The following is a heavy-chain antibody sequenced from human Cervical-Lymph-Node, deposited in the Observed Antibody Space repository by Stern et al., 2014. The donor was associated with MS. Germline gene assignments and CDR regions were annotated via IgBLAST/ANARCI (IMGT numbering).Heavy chain of an antibody. Sequence: QAQLQESGPGLVKPSETLSLTCNVSGGSISSYYWSWIRQPPGKGLEWIGYIYYSGSTNYNPSLKSRVTISVDTSKNQFSLKLSSVTAADTAVYYCARGSYGEPFDYWGQGTLVTVSS. V-gene: IGHV4-59*01. CDR1: GGSISSYY. CDR3: ARGSYGEPFDY. J-gene: IGHJ4*02. D-gene: IGHD4-17*01. CDR2: IYYSGST.